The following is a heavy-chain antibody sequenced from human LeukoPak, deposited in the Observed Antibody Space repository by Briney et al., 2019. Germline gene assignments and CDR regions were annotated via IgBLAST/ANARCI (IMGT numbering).Heavy chain of an antibody. J-gene: IGHJ3*02. CDR2: IYAGDSDT. Sequence: GESLEISCKGDRHIFNNFWIAWVRQMPGKGLEWMGIIYAGDSDTRYSPSFQGQVTISADKSISTAYLQWNSLKASDTAMYYCARGMAVVPDAFDIWGQGTMVTVSS. D-gene: IGHD3-22*01. V-gene: IGHV5-51*01. CDR3: ARGMAVVPDAFDI. CDR1: RHIFNNFW.